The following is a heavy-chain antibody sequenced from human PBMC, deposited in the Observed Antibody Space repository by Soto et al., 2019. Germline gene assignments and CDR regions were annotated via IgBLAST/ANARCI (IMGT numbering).Heavy chain of an antibody. Sequence: PGGTLRLSCAASGFTFSSYGMHWVRQAPGKEQERVAVIWYDGSNKYYADSVKGRFTISRDNSKNTLYLQMNSLRAEDTAVYYCARDPAAGSAGPPFVWGQGTLVTVSS. CDR1: GFTFSSYG. D-gene: IGHD3-10*01. CDR2: IWYDGSNK. J-gene: IGHJ4*02. V-gene: IGHV3-33*01. CDR3: ARDPAAGSAGPPFV.